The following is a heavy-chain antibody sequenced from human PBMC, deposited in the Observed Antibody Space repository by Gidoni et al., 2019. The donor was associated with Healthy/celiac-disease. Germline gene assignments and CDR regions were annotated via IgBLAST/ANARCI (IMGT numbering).Heavy chain of an antibody. Sequence: EVQLVESGGGLGKPGGARRLSCAASGFTVSNAWMSWVRQAPVQGLEWVGRIKSTTDGGTTDYAAPVKGRFTISRDDSKNTLYLQMNSLKTADTAVYYCTTYPSIAARPADYWGQGTLVTVSS. CDR3: TTYPSIAARPADY. J-gene: IGHJ4*02. D-gene: IGHD6-6*01. CDR1: GFTVSNAW. V-gene: IGHV3-15*01. CDR2: IKSTTDGGTT.